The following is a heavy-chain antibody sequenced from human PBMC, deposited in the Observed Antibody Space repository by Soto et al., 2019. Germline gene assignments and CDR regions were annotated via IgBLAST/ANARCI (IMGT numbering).Heavy chain of an antibody. Sequence: ASVKVSCKTSGYTFSNYGITWVRQAPGQPLEWLGWISLYSDGTNYAQKFQGRVSMTTDTSTTTAYMELRSLRSDNTAVYYCARVVPGAEAWFGPWGQGTLVTVS. J-gene: IGHJ5*02. V-gene: IGHV1-18*01. D-gene: IGHD2-2*01. CDR2: ISLYSDGT. CDR3: ARVVPGAEAWFGP. CDR1: GYTFSNYG.